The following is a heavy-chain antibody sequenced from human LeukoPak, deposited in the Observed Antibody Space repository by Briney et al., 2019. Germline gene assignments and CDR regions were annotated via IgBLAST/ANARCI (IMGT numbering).Heavy chain of an antibody. CDR1: GYNFTTNW. CDR2: INPGDSES. V-gene: IGHV5-51*01. D-gene: IGHD2/OR15-2a*01. CDR3: MRSSGEYSLVPKRHGFDI. J-gene: IGHJ3*02. Sequence: LGESLKISCQGAGYNFTTNWIVWVRQLPGKSLEWMGIINPGDSESRYTPSFQGQVTISADKSISTPYLQWSNLKASDPAPYYFMRSSGEYSLVPKRHGFDIWGKGTMVTVSS.